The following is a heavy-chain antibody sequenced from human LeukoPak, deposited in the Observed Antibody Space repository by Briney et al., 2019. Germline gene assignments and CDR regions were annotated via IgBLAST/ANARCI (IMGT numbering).Heavy chain of an antibody. V-gene: IGHV3-7*01. CDR1: GFTFSSYW. Sequence: SGGSLRLSCAASGFTFSSYWMSWVRQAPGKGLEWVANIKQDGSEKYYVDSVKGRFTISRDNSKNTLYLQMNSLRAEDTAVYYCAKDFNYGDYVEYFQHWGQGTLVTVSS. CDR3: AKDFNYGDYVEYFQH. J-gene: IGHJ1*01. D-gene: IGHD4-17*01. CDR2: IKQDGSEK.